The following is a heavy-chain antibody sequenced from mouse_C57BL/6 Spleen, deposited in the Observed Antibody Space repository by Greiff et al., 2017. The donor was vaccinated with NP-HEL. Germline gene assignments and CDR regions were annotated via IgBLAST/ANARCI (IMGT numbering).Heavy chain of an antibody. CDR1: GYTFTSYG. J-gene: IGHJ3*01. D-gene: IGHD3-2*02. V-gene: IGHV1-81*01. CDR2: IYPRSGNT. Sequence: QVQLKESGAELARPGASVKLSCKASGYTFTSYGISWVKQRTGQGLEWIGEIYPRSGNTYYNEKFKGKATLTADKSSSTAYMELRSLTSEDSAVYFCAREGSSGSFAYWGQGTLVTVSA. CDR3: AREGSSGSFAY.